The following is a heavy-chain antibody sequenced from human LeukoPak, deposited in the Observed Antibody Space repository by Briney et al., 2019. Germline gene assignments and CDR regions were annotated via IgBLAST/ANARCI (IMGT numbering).Heavy chain of an antibody. CDR1: GFTFSSFA. CDR2: ISGSGTST. J-gene: IGHJ4*02. CDR3: ASAYGDYEMDY. D-gene: IGHD4-17*01. Sequence: GGSLRLSCAASGFTFSSFAMTWVRQAPGKGLEWVSAISGSGTSTYYADSVKGRFTTSRDNSKNTLYLQMNSLRAEDTAVYYCASAYGDYEMDYWGQGTLVTVSS. V-gene: IGHV3-23*01.